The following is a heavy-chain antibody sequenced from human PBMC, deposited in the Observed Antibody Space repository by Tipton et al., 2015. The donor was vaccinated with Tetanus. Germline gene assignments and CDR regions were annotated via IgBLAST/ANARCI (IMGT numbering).Heavy chain of an antibody. CDR2: INHSGST. D-gene: IGHD3-22*01. CDR1: GGSFSDYV. Sequence: TLSLTCAVYGGSFSDYVWSWIRQPPEKGLEWIGEINHSGSTNYNLSLKSRVTISVDTSSDQFSLRLTSVTAADTAMYYCARFSYDSGGFYSYFDYRGRGTLVAVSS. V-gene: IGHV4-34*01. J-gene: IGHJ4*02. CDR3: ARFSYDSGGFYSYFDY.